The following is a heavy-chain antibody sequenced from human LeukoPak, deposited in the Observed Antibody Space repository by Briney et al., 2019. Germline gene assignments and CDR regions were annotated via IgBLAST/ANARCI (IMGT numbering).Heavy chain of an antibody. D-gene: IGHD3-10*01. J-gene: IGHJ4*02. CDR3: AKVAKYYYGPETYYFFEQ. CDR1: GFTFSTYA. V-gene: IGHV3-7*01. Sequence: GGSLRLSCAASGFTFSTYAMSWVRQAPGKGLEWVANINQDGTEKYYVDSVKGRFTISRDYAKNSLYLQMNSLRVEDTAVSYCAKVAKYYYGPETYYFFEQWGQGTPVTASS. CDR2: INQDGTEK.